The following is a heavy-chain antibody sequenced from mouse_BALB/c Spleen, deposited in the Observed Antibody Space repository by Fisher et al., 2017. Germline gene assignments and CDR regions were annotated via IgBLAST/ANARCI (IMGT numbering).Heavy chain of an antibody. D-gene: IGHD6-1*01. V-gene: IGHV1-64*01. CDR3: ARQSLYYAMDY. J-gene: IGHJ4*01. Sequence: EKFKGKATLTVDKSSSTAYIQLSSLTSEDSAVYYCARQSLYYAMDYWGQGTSVTVSS.